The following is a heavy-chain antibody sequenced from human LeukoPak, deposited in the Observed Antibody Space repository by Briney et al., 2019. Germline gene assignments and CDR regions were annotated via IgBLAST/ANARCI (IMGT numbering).Heavy chain of an antibody. Sequence: GGSMRLSCAASGFTFSSYDMNWVRQAPGKGLEWVSSISSSSSYIYYADSVKGRFTISRDNAKNSLYLQMNSLRAEDTAVYYCASSGITGTGFDYWGQGTLVTVSS. CDR2: ISSSSSYI. J-gene: IGHJ4*02. CDR1: GFTFSSYD. CDR3: ASSGITGTGFDY. D-gene: IGHD1-20*01. V-gene: IGHV3-21*01.